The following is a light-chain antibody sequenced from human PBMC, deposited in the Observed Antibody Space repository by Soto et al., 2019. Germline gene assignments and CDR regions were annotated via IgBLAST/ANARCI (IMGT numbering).Light chain of an antibody. J-gene: IGKJ1*01. CDR3: QHYNSYPWT. CDR2: DAS. CDR1: QRISSW. Sequence: DIQMTQSPSTLSASVGDRVTITCRASQRISSWLAWYQQKPGKAPNLLIYDASSLKSGVPSKFSGSGSGTEFTLTISMLQPDDFATYYCQHYNSYPWTFGQGTKVDI. V-gene: IGKV1-5*01.